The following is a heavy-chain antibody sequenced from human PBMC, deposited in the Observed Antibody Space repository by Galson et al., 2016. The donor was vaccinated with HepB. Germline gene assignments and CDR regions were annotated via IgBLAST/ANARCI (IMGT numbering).Heavy chain of an antibody. Sequence: PALVKPTQTLTLTCTFSGSSLSTTGMCVTWIRQPPGKALEWLALIDWDDDQFYSTSLQTRLTISKDTSKNQVLLTMTNMQPVDTGTYYCARSRIVAGVTIPDSLGQGTLVSVSS. J-gene: IGHJ4*02. CDR3: ARSRIVAGVTIPDS. V-gene: IGHV2-70*13. CDR2: IDWDDDQ. D-gene: IGHD3-16*01. CDR1: GSSLSTTGMC.